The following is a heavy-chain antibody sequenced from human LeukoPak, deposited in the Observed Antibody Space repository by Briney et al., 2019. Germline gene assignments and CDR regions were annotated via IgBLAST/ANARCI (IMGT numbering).Heavy chain of an antibody. J-gene: IGHJ5*02. D-gene: IGHD2-2*01. CDR3: ARDLGYCSSTSCYPWFDP. CDR1: GYTFTGYY. Sequence: ASVKVSCKASGYTFTGYYMHWVRQAPGQGVEWMGWINPNSGGTNYAQKFQGRVTMTRDTSISTAYMELSRLRSDDTAVYYCARDLGYCSSTSCYPWFDPWGQGTLVTVSS. CDR2: INPNSGGT. V-gene: IGHV1-2*02.